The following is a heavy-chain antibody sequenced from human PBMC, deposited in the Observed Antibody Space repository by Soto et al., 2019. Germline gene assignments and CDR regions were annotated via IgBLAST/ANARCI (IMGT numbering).Heavy chain of an antibody. CDR1: GISLRTSGVG. CDR3: AHRGSMNGSWDQGYLDH. J-gene: IGHJ4*01. D-gene: IGHD2-15*01. V-gene: IGHV2-5*02. Sequence: QITLTESGPTRVKPRQTLALTCTFSGISLRTSGVGVAWIRQPPGKALEWVAVIYWDDDKRYNPSLKSRLSIIKDTSKDQVVLTMTDMDPVDTATYFCAHRGSMNGSWDQGYLDHWGHGILVTVSS. CDR2: IYWDDDK.